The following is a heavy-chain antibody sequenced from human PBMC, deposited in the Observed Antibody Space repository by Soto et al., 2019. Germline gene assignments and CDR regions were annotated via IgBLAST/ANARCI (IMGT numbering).Heavy chain of an antibody. V-gene: IGHV4-31*03. CDR2: IYYSGST. J-gene: IGHJ3*02. CDR1: GGSISSGGYY. Sequence: QVQLQESGPGLVKPSQTLSLTCTVSGGSISSGGYYWSWIRQHPGQGLEWIGYIYYSGSTYYNPSLKSRVTISVDTSKNQFSLKLSSVTAADSAVYYCARDKARDYSGTTDLGAFDIWGQGTMDTVSS. D-gene: IGHD1-1*01. CDR3: ARDKARDYSGTTDLGAFDI.